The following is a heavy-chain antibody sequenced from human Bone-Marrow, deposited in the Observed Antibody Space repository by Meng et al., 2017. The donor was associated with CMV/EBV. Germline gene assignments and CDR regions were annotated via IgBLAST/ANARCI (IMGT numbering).Heavy chain of an antibody. CDR1: GFTFGDYA. CDR3: TRDSEYCRRTSCQYEGNDY. J-gene: IGHJ4*02. D-gene: IGHD2-2*01. V-gene: IGHV3-49*04. CDR2: IRSKAYGGTT. Sequence: GESLKISCTASGFTFGDYAMSWVRQAPGKGLEWVGFIRSKAYGGTTEYAASVKGRFTISRDDSKSIAYLQMNSMKTEDTAVYYCTRDSEYCRRTSCQYEGNDYWGQGTLVTVSS.